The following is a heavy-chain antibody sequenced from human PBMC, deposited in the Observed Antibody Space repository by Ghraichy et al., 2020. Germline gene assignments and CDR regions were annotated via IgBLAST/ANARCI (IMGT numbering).Heavy chain of an antibody. V-gene: IGHV3-21*01. CDR3: ARDASLPGYSYGRPLYGMDV. CDR1: GFTFSRYT. Sequence: GVLNIYCAASGFTFSRYTMNWVRQAPGGGLEWVSSISSSSSYKYYADSVKGRFTISRDNAKNSLFLQMSSLRAEDTAVYYCARDASLPGYSYGRPLYGMDVWGQGTTVTVSS. J-gene: IGHJ6*02. CDR2: ISSSSSYK. D-gene: IGHD5-18*01.